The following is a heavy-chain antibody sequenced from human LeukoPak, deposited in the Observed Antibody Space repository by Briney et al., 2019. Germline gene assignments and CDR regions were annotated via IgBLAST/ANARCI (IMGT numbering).Heavy chain of an antibody. Sequence: SETLSLTCTVSGGSISSYYWSWIRQPPGKGLEWIGYIYYSGSTNYNPSLKSRVTISVDTSKNQFSLKLSSVTAADTAVYYCASNSPLTTVPTDDYYYYIDVWGKGTTVTVSS. CDR3: ASNSPLTTVPTDDYYYYIDV. D-gene: IGHD4-17*01. CDR2: IYYSGST. J-gene: IGHJ6*03. CDR1: GGSISSYY. V-gene: IGHV4-59*01.